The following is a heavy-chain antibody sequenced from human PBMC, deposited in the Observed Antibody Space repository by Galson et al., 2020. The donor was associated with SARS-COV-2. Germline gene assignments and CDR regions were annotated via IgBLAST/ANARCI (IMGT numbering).Heavy chain of an antibody. D-gene: IGHD2-15*01. CDR2: IKSKTDGGTT. Sequence: GESLKISCAASGFTFSNAWMSWVRQAPGKGLEWVGRIKSKTDGGTTDYAAPVKGRFTISRDDSKNTLYLQMNSLKTEDTAVYYCTTGPLGYCSGGSCSDAFVIWGQGTMVTVSS. CDR1: GFTFSNAW. CDR3: TTGPLGYCSGGSCSDAFVI. V-gene: IGHV3-15*01. J-gene: IGHJ3*02.